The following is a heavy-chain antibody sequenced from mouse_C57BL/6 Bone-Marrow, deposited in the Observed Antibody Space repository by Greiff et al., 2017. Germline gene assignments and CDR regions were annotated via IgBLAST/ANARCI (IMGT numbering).Heavy chain of an antibody. D-gene: IGHD2-5*01. V-gene: IGHV12-3*01. CDR2: ITHSGET. CDR3: AGDRDYSTFAY. Sequence: VQLKESGPGLVKPSQSLFLTCSITGFPITSGYYWIWIRQSPGKPLEWMGYITHSGETFYNPSLQSPISITRETSKNQFFLQLNSVTTEDTAMYYCAGDRDYSTFAYWGQGTLVTVSA. J-gene: IGHJ3*01. CDR1: GFPITSGYY.